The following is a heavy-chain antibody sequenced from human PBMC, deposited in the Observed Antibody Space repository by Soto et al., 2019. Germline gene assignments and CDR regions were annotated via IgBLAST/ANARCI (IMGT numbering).Heavy chain of an antibody. V-gene: IGHV4-34*01. J-gene: IGHJ4*02. CDR3: ARRYSSSWYLKPFDY. D-gene: IGHD6-13*01. CDR2: INHSGST. CDR1: GASFSGYY. Sequence: PSETLSLTCTVSGASFSGYYWSWIRQPPWKGLEWIWEINHSGSTNYNPSLKSRVTISVDTSKNQFSLKLSSVTAADTAVYYCARRYSSSWYLKPFDYWGQGTLVTVSS.